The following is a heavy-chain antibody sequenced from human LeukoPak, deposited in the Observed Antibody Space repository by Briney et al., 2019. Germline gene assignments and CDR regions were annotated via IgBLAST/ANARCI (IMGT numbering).Heavy chain of an antibody. CDR3: ARVPPNYYGSGSYVDY. D-gene: IGHD3-10*01. CDR1: GYTITSYG. J-gene: IGHJ4*02. Sequence: GASVKVSCKASGYTITSYGISWVRQAPGQGLEWMGWISAYNGNTNYAQKLQGRVTMTTDTSTSTAYMELRSLRSDDTAVYYCARVPPNYYGSGSYVDYWGQGTLVTVSS. CDR2: ISAYNGNT. V-gene: IGHV1-18*01.